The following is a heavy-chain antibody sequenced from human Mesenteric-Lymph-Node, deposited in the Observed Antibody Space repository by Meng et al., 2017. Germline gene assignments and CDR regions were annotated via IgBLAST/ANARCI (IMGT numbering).Heavy chain of an antibody. D-gene: IGHD3-22*01. CDR1: GFSFSSFG. J-gene: IGHJ4*02. CDR3: ARGYYYDSSAYYYLDY. V-gene: IGHV3-30*03. Sequence: GESLKISCAASGFSFSSFGIHWVRQAPGKGLEWVALISFDGGSKYYADSVQGRFTISRDNPKSTLSLQMNSLRAEDTAVYYCARGYYYDSSAYYYLDYWGQGTLVTVSS. CDR2: ISFDGGSK.